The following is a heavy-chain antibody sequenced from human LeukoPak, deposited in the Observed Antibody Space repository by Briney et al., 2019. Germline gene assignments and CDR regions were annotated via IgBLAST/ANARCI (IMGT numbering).Heavy chain of an antibody. V-gene: IGHV3-72*01. J-gene: IGHJ3*02. D-gene: IGHD1-26*01. CDR2: TRNEANIYTT. CDR1: GFIFSDHY. Sequence: GGSLRLSCAASGFIFSDHYMDWVRQAPGKGLEWVGRTRNEANIYTTKYAASVRGRFTISRDDSKNSLYLQMNSLKTEDTAVYYCASPVGATTVRAFDIWGQGTMVTVSS. CDR3: ASPVGATTVRAFDI.